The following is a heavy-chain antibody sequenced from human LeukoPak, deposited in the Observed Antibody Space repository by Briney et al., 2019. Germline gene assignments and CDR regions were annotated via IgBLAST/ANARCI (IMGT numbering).Heavy chain of an antibody. CDR1: GYTFTDYY. D-gene: IGHD2-2*01. CDR3: ARVNFLYCSSTTCLFDY. CDR2: INPNDGDT. J-gene: IGHJ4*02. V-gene: IGHV1-2*02. Sequence: ASVKVSCKASGYTFTDYYMHWVRQAPGQGFEWMGWINPNDGDTNYAQKFQGRVNMTRDTSISTAHMEVSRLRSDDTAVYYCARVNFLYCSSTTCLFDYWGQGTLVTVSS.